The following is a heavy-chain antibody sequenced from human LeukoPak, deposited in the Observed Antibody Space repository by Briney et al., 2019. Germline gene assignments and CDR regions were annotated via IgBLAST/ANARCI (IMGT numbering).Heavy chain of an antibody. D-gene: IGHD5-18*01. V-gene: IGHV3-23*01. CDR3: ATGPWIQLN. Sequence: AGGSLRLSCVVSGFTFSIYAMAWVRQAPGKGLEWVSGISDQTYYTDSVRGRFTISRDNSKNTLYLQMNSLRAEDTAVYYCATGPWIQLNWGQGTLVTVSS. J-gene: IGHJ4*02. CDR2: ISDQT. CDR1: GFTFSIYA.